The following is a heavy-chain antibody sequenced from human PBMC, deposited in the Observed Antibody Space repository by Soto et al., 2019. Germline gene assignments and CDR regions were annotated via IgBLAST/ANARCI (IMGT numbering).Heavy chain of an antibody. CDR1: GFTFSSYG. J-gene: IGHJ4*02. V-gene: IGHV3-30*18. D-gene: IGHD1-26*01. CDR3: AKEGEYSGGPIFDY. CDR2: ISYDGSNK. Sequence: QVQLVESGGGVVQPGRSLRLSCAASGFTFSSYGMHWVRQAPGKGLEWVAVISYDGSNKYYADSVKGRFTISRDNSKNTLDLQMNSLRAEDTAGYYCAKEGEYSGGPIFDYWGQGTLVTVSS.